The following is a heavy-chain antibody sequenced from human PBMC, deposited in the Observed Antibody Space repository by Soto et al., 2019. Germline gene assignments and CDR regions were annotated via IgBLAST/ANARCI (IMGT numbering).Heavy chain of an antibody. CDR3: AREAGCSGGSCYSWSAFDI. CDR1: SGSISSGGYY. D-gene: IGHD2-15*01. J-gene: IGHJ3*02. V-gene: IGHV4-31*03. CDR2: IYYSGST. Sequence: SETLSLTCTVSSGSISSGGYYWSWIRQHPGKGLEWIGYIYYSGSTYYSPSLKSRVTISVDTSKNQFSLKLSSVTAADTAVYYCAREAGCSGGSCYSWSAFDIWGQGTMVTVSS.